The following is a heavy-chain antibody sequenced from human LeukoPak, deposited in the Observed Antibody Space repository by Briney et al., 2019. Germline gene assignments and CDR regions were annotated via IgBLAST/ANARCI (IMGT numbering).Heavy chain of an antibody. J-gene: IGHJ4*02. Sequence: SETLSLTCTVSGGSISSGGSYWSWIRQPPGKGLEWIGYILYTGTTNYNPSLKSRVTISVDTSRNQFSLKLSSVTAADTAVYYCAMYTTGRGGHGYWGQGTLITVSA. D-gene: IGHD2/OR15-2a*01. CDR1: GGSISSGGSY. CDR3: AMYTTGRGGHGY. V-gene: IGHV4-61*08. CDR2: ILYTGTT.